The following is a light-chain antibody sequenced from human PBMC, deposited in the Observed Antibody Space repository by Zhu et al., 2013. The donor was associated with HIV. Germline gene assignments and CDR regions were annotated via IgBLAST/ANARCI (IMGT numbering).Light chain of an antibody. J-gene: IGKJ1*01. V-gene: IGKV1-39*01. CDR2: AAA. Sequence: DIQMTQSPSSLSASVGDRVTITCRASQTISIYLNWYQQKPGKAPKLLIYAAASLQSGVPSRFSGSGSGTDFTLTINSLQPEDFATYFCLQHHTYPWTFGQATKVEIK. CDR3: LQHHTYPWT. CDR1: QTISIY.